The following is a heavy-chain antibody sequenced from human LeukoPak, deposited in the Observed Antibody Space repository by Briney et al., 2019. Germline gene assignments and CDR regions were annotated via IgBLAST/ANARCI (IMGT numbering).Heavy chain of an antibody. J-gene: IGHJ4*02. V-gene: IGHV5-51*01. D-gene: IGHD2-2*01. CDR1: GYSFTSYW. CDR2: IHPSDSDT. Sequence: GESLKISCKGSGYSFTSYWIGWVRQMPGKGLEWMGIIHPSDSDTRYSPSFQGQVTISVDKSINTAYLQWSSLKASDTAMYYCARRRSRSYIDYWGQGTLVTVSS. CDR3: ARRRSRSYIDY.